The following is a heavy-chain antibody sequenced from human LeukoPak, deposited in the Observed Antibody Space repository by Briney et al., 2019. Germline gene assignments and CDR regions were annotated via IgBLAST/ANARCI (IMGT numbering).Heavy chain of an antibody. CDR3: ARDSQDYSSGWSYYFDY. CDR1: GGTFSSYA. CDR2: IIPILGIA. Sequence: GASVKVSCKASGGTFSSYAISWVRQAPGQGLEWMGRIIPILGIANYAQKFQGRVTITADKSTSTAYMELSSLRSEDTAVYYCARDSQDYSSGWSYYFDYWGQGTPVTVSS. D-gene: IGHD6-19*01. J-gene: IGHJ4*02. V-gene: IGHV1-69*04.